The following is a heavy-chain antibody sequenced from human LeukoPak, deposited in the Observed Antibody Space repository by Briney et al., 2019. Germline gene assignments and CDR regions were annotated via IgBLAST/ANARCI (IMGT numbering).Heavy chain of an antibody. Sequence: GRSLRLSCAASGFTFSSYGMHWVRQAPGKGLEWVAVISYDGSNKYYADSVEGRFTISRDNSKNTLYLQMNSLRAEDTAVYYCAKDPRHYYGSGSYLADYWGQGTLVTVSS. CDR3: AKDPRHYYGSGSYLADY. J-gene: IGHJ4*02. CDR1: GFTFSSYG. V-gene: IGHV3-30*18. CDR2: ISYDGSNK. D-gene: IGHD3-10*01.